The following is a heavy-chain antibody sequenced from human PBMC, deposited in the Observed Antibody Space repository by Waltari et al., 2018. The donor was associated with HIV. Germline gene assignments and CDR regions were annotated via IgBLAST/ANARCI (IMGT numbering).Heavy chain of an antibody. CDR1: GYTLTELY. CDR3: ATSPDPGQGNGDFDY. CDR2: LEPEAGET. V-gene: IGHV1-24*01. D-gene: IGHD1-1*01. J-gene: IGHJ4*02. Sequence: QAQLVQSGAEVKKPGASVKVSCKTSGYTLTELYMHWVRQAPGKGLGWRGGLEPEAGETINAQKFQGRVTMTDDTSTDTAYMGLSILGSEDTAVYYCATSPDPGQGNGDFDYWGQGTLVTVSS.